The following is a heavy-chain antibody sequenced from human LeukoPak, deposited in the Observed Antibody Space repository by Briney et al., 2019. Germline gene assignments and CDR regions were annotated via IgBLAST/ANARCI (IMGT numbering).Heavy chain of an antibody. Sequence: GGSLRLSCAASGFSVNSNYMTWVRQAPGKGLEWVSVLYTGGNTYYAESEQGRFSISRDNSRNTLYLQMNSLRAEDTAVYYCARGFYFVGRQPAYAFDFWGLGTLVTVSS. CDR2: LYTGGNT. J-gene: IGHJ4*02. V-gene: IGHV3-53*01. CDR1: GFSVNSNY. D-gene: IGHD3-10*02. CDR3: ARGFYFVGRQPAYAFDF.